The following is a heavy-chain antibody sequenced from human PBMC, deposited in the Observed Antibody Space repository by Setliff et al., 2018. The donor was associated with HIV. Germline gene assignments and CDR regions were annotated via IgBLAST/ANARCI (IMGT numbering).Heavy chain of an antibody. CDR2: RYISGST. CDR1: GASISAYY. Sequence: PSETLSLTCTVSGASISAYYWSWIRQPAGKGLEWIGRRYISGSTYYNPYLKSRVTISVDTSKIQFSLRLSSVTAADTAVYYCARHDCGGYYSLDYWGQGTLVTVSS. V-gene: IGHV4-4*07. J-gene: IGHJ4*02. D-gene: IGHD3-22*01. CDR3: ARHDCGGYYSLDY.